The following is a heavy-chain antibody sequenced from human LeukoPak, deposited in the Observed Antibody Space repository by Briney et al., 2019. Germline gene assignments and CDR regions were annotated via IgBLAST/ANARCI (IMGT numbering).Heavy chain of an antibody. D-gene: IGHD3-3*01. J-gene: IGHJ3*02. CDR3: ARVGLGITIFGVVKNAFDI. CDR1: GFTFSSYW. Sequence: GGSLRLSCAASGFTFSSYWMSWVRQAPGKGLEWVANIKQDGSEKYYVDSVKGRFTISRDNAKNSLYLQMNSLRAEDTAVYYCARVGLGITIFGVVKNAFDIWGQGTKVTVSS. CDR2: IKQDGSEK. V-gene: IGHV3-7*01.